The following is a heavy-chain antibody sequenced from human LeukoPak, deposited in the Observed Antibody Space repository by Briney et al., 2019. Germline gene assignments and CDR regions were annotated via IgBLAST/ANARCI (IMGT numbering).Heavy chain of an antibody. J-gene: IGHJ4*02. V-gene: IGHV3-20*04. CDR2: INWNGGST. D-gene: IGHD5-12*01. CDR3: ARDSVATTDHSPIDY. Sequence: GGSLRLSCAASGFTFDDYGMSWVRQAPGKGLEWVSGINWNGGSTGYADSVKDRFTISRDNAKNSLYLQMNSLRAEDTALYYCARDSVATTDHSPIDYWGQGTLVTVSS. CDR1: GFTFDDYG.